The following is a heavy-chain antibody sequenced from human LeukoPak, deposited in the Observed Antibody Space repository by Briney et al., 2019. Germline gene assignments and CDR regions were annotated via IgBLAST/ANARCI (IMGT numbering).Heavy chain of an antibody. D-gene: IGHD3-22*01. CDR3: AKLLLYYVSSGYETPLDY. CDR1: GFTFSSYC. Sequence: GGSLRLSCAASGFTFSSYCMSWVRQAPGKGLEWVSAISGSGGSTFYADSVRGRFTLSRENSENTLFVQIKRLRAEHGAVLYCAKLLLYYVSSGYETPLDYWGQGTLVTVSS. J-gene: IGHJ4*02. V-gene: IGHV3-23*01. CDR2: ISGSGGST.